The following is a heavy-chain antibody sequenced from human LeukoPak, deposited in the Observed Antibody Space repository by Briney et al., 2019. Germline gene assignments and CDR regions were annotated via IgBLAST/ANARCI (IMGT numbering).Heavy chain of an antibody. D-gene: IGHD2-2*02. J-gene: IGHJ6*02. CDR1: GGSISSYY. Sequence: SETLSLTCTVSGGSISSYYWSWIRQPPGKGLEWIGYIYYSGSTNYNPSLKSRVTISVDTSKNQFSLKLSSVTAADTAVYYCARGRAYCSSTSCYTVYGMDVWGQGTTVTVSS. V-gene: IGHV4-59*12. CDR3: ARGRAYCSSTSCYTVYGMDV. CDR2: IYYSGST.